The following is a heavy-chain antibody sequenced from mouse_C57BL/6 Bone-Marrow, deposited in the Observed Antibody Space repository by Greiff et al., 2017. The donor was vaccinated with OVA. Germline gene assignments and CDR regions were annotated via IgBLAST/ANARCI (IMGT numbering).Heavy chain of an antibody. Sequence: EVQLVASGPELVKPGASVKIPCKASGYTFTDYNMHWVNQSHGKSLEWIVDINPNNGGTIYNQTFKGKSTLTVDKSSSTAYMELRSLTSEDTAVYYCARRAQATFAYWGQGTLVTVSA. J-gene: IGHJ3*01. CDR3: ARRAQATFAY. CDR2: INPNNGGT. D-gene: IGHD3-2*02. CDR1: GYTFTDYN. V-gene: IGHV1-18*01.